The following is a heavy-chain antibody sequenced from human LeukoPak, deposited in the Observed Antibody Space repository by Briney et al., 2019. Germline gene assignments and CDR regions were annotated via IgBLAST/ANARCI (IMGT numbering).Heavy chain of an antibody. V-gene: IGHV3-7*01. Sequence: GGSLRLSCAASGFTFSSYWMSWVRQAPGKGLEWVANIKQDGSEKYYVDSVKGRFTISRDNVENSLSLQMNSLRAEDTAVYYCARDCSSGCLFDLWGQGTLVTVSS. CDR3: ARDCSSGCLFDL. D-gene: IGHD6-19*01. CDR1: GFTFSSYW. J-gene: IGHJ2*01. CDR2: IKQDGSEK.